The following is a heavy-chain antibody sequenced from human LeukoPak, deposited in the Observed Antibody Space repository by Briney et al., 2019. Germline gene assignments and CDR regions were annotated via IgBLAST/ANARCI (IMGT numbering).Heavy chain of an antibody. J-gene: IGHJ3*02. Sequence: SETLSLPCPVSGGSISSYSWSWFRQPDGKGLEWFGRIYTSGTTNYNPSLKSRVTFSVDTPKNQFSLKLSSVTAEAPAGNSGGKGISGATPDDVFDIWGQGTMVTVSS. CDR1: GGSISSYS. V-gene: IGHV4-4*07. CDR3: GKGISGATPDDVFDI. CDR2: IYTSGTT. D-gene: IGHD2-15*01.